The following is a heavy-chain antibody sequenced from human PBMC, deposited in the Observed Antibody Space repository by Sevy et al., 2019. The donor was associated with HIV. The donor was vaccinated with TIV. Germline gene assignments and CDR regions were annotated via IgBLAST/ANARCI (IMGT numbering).Heavy chain of an antibody. CDR3: ESEESITMIVVVINYGMDV. J-gene: IGHJ6*02. CDR2: IKQDGSEK. Sequence: GVSLRLSCAASGFTFSSYWMSWVRQAPGKGLEWVANIKQDGSEKYYVDSVKGRFTISRDNAKNSLYLQMNSLRAEDTAVYYCESEESITMIVVVINYGMDVWGQGTTVTVSS. D-gene: IGHD3-22*01. V-gene: IGHV3-7*01. CDR1: GFTFSSYW.